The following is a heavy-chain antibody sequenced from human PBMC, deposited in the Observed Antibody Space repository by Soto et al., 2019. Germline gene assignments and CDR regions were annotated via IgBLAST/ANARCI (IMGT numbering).Heavy chain of an antibody. CDR3: ARVRGYCSSTSCDRGSWFDP. D-gene: IGHD2-2*01. CDR1: GGSISSGGYS. J-gene: IGHJ5*02. V-gene: IGHV4-30-2*01. Sequence: QLQLQESGSGLVKPSQTLSLTCAVSGGSISSGGYSWSWLRQPPGKGLEWIGYIYHGGSTYSNPSLKSRVTKSVDRSKNQFSLKLGSVTAADTAVYYCARVRGYCSSTSCDRGSWFDPWGQGTLVTVSS. CDR2: IYHGGST.